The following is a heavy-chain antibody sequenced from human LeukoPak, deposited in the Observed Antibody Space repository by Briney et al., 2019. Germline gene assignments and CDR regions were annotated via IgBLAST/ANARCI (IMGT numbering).Heavy chain of an antibody. J-gene: IGHJ4*02. CDR3: ARLRYSSSWYDY. Sequence: GGSLRLSCAASGFTFSSCSMNWVRQAPGKGLEWVSSISSSSGYIYYADSVKGRFTISRDNAKNSLYLQMNSLRAEDTAVYYCARLRYSSSWYDYWGQGTLVTVSS. D-gene: IGHD6-13*01. CDR2: ISSSSGYI. CDR1: GFTFSSCS. V-gene: IGHV3-21*01.